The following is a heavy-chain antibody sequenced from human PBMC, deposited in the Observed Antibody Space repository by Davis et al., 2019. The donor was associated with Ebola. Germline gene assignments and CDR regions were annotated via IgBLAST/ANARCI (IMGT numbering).Heavy chain of an antibody. J-gene: IGHJ4*02. D-gene: IGHD1-26*01. CDR3: ARRMAGSYPLNLDY. V-gene: IGHV1-3*01. CDR1: GYTFTSYA. CDR2: INGGNGNT. Sequence: ASVKVSCKASGYTFTSYAMHWVRQAPGQRLEWMGWINGGNGNTRYAQKFQGRVTITRDTSASTAYMELSSLRSEDTAVYYCARRMAGSYPLNLDYWGQGTLVTVSS.